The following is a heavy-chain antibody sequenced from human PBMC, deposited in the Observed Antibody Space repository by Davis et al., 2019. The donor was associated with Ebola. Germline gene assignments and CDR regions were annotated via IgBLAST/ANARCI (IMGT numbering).Heavy chain of an antibody. D-gene: IGHD3-22*01. CDR3: ARVRTGYYYDSSDSPSWFDP. CDR1: GYTFTSYD. CDR2: IIPMFRSP. J-gene: IGHJ5*02. V-gene: IGHV1-69*13. Sequence: SVTVSCKASGYTFTSYDINWVRQATGQGLEWMGGIIPMFRSPKYAQKFQGRVTITADESTRTAYMELSSLTSEDAAVYYCARVRTGYYYDSSDSPSWFDPWGQGTLVTVSS.